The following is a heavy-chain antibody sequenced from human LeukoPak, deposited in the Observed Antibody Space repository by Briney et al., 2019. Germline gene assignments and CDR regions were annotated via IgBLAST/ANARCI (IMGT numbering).Heavy chain of an antibody. CDR2: IRYDGSNK. CDR1: GFTFSSYG. D-gene: IGHD6-19*01. CDR3: AKDTFSSDWYYFDY. Sequence: PGGSLRLSCAASGFTFSSYGMHCVRQAPGKGLEWVAFIRYDGSNKYYADSVKGRFTISRDNSKNTPYLQMNSLRAEDTAVYYCAKDTFSSDWYYFDYWGQGTLVTVSS. V-gene: IGHV3-30*02. J-gene: IGHJ4*02.